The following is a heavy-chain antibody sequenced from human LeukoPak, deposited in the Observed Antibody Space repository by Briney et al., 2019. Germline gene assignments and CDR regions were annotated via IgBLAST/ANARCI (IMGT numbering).Heavy chain of an antibody. J-gene: IGHJ5*02. Sequence: SETLSLTCAVYGGSFSGYYWSWIRQPPGKGLEWIGEINHSGSTNYNPSRKSRVTISVDTSKNQFSLKLSSVTAADTAVYYCARALRTGKLNWFDPWGQGTLVTVSS. D-gene: IGHD5-12*01. CDR1: GGSFSGYY. CDR2: INHSGST. CDR3: ARALRTGKLNWFDP. V-gene: IGHV4-34*01.